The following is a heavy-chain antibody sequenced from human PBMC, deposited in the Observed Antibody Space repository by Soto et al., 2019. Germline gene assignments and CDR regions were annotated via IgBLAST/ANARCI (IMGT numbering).Heavy chain of an antibody. CDR1: GFTFNKYI. V-gene: IGHV3-48*04. J-gene: IGHJ4*02. CDR3: AKFKGFNWNYVFDY. Sequence: SLRLSCAASGFTFNKYIMSWVRQAPGKGLEWVSYISSSSGTIDYADSVKGRFTISRDYAKNMLYLQMNSLRAEDTAVYYCAKFKGFNWNYVFDYWGQGVPVTVSS. D-gene: IGHD1-7*01. CDR2: ISSSSGTI.